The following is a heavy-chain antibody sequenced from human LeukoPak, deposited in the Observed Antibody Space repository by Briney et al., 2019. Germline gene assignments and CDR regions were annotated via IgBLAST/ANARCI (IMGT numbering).Heavy chain of an antibody. D-gene: IGHD1-26*01. CDR2: VYNDVST. J-gene: IGHJ3*02. CDR3: ARPTHSGTSYDAFGI. Sequence: SETLSLTCAVYGGSFSGYYWTWIRQPPGKGLEWIGNVYNDVSTNYNPSLKSRVTISVDTSKNQFSLKLSFVTAADTAVYYCARPTHSGTSYDAFGIWGQGTMVTVSS. V-gene: IGHV4-59*08. CDR1: GGSFSGYY.